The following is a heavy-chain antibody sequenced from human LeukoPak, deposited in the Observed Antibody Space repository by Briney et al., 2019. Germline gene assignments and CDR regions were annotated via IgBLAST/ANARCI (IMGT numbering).Heavy chain of an antibody. CDR1: GFSLSRYA. D-gene: IGHD5-18*01. CDR2: ISDSGGST. V-gene: IGHV3-23*01. J-gene: IGHJ4*02. CDR3: ARGGYSYGLDY. Sequence: PGASLRLSCAVSGFSLSRYAMSWVRKAPGKGLEWVSAISDSGGSTYYADSVKGRFTISRDNSNNTLYLQMNSLRAEDTAVYYCARGGYSYGLDYWGQGTLVTVSS.